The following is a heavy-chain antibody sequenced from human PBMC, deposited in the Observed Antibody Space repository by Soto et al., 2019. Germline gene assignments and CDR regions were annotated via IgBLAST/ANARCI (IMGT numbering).Heavy chain of an antibody. CDR2: IYHSGST. CDR3: AREGGESSDGLYYFDS. D-gene: IGHD3-16*01. CDR1: GYSISSGYY. Sequence: SETLSLTCAVSGYSISSGYYWGWIRQPPGKGLEWIGSIYHSGSTYYNPSLKSRLAISIDTSKNQFSLKLSSVTAADTAVYFCAREGGESSDGLYYFDSWGQGSLVTVSS. J-gene: IGHJ4*02. V-gene: IGHV4-38-2*02.